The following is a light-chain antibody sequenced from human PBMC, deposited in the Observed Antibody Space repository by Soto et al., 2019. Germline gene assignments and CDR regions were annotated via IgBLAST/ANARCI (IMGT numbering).Light chain of an antibody. Sequence: QSALTQPASVSGSPGQSITISCTGTTSDVGGYSYVSWYQQHPGKAPKLMIYIVSNRPSGVPNRFPGSKSGNTASLTISGLQAEDEANYYCSSYTSSNTLVFGGGTKLTVL. V-gene: IGLV2-14*01. CDR1: TSDVGGYSY. CDR2: IVS. CDR3: SSYTSSNTLV. J-gene: IGLJ2*01.